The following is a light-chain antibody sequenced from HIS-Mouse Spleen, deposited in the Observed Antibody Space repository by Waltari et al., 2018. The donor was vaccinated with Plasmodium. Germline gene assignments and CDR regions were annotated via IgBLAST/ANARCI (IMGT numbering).Light chain of an antibody. CDR2: AAS. CDR1: QSISSY. CDR3: RQSYSTPPT. J-gene: IGKJ4*02. V-gene: IGKV1-39*01. Sequence: DIHMPHSPSSLSASVGDSVTITCRASQSISSYLNWYQQKPGKATKLLIYAASSLQSGAPSRFSGSGAGTEFTLSISSLQPEDIATYYCRQSYSTPPTFGGGTKVAIK.